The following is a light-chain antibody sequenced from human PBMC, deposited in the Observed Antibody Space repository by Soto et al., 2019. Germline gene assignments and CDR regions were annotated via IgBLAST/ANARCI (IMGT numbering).Light chain of an antibody. V-gene: IGKV3-15*01. J-gene: IGKJ1*01. CDR2: GAS. CDR1: QSVSSN. CDR3: QQHNNWPPRT. Sequence: EIVMTQSPATLSVSPGERATLSCRASQSVSSNLAWYQQKPGQAPRLLMYGASTRATGIPDRFSGSGSGTEFTVTISRLQSEDFAVYYCQQHNNWPPRTFGQGTKAEIK.